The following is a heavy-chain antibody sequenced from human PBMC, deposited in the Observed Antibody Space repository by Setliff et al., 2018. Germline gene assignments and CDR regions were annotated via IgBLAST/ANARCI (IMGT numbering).Heavy chain of an antibody. CDR2: MNPNSGNT. CDR3: ARYSGSPPPRD. V-gene: IGHV1-8*02. Sequence: ASVKVSCKVSGYTFTAYDINWVRQATGQGLEWTGWMNPNSGNTGYAQKFQGRVTMTRDTSISTAYLELSSLEFEDTAIYYCARYSGSPPPRDWGQGTLVTVSS. D-gene: IGHD1-26*01. J-gene: IGHJ4*02. CDR1: GYTFTAYD.